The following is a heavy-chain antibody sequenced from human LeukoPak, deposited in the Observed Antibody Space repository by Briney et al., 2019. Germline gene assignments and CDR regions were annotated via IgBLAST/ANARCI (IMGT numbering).Heavy chain of an antibody. J-gene: IGHJ5*02. V-gene: IGHV4-34*01. CDR3: ARGRVIAVAGTRWFDP. Sequence: SETLSLTCAVYGGSFGGYYWSWIRQPPGKGLEWIGEINHSGSTNYNPPLKSRGTISVDTSKTQLSLKLSSVTAADTAVYYCARGRVIAVAGTRWFDPWGQGTLVTVSS. CDR1: GGSFGGYY. CDR2: INHSGST. D-gene: IGHD6-19*01.